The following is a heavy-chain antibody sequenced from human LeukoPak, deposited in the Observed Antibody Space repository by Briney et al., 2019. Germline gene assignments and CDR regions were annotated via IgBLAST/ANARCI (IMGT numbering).Heavy chain of an antibody. CDR2: ISGSGGST. J-gene: IGHJ4*02. CDR3: ASGGELWPRYFDY. CDR1: GFTFSSYA. D-gene: IGHD3-16*01. V-gene: IGHV3-23*01. Sequence: PGGSLRLSCAASGFTFSSYAMSWVRQAPGKGLEWVSAISGSGGSTYYADSVKGRFTISRDNSKNTLYLQMNSLRSEDTAVYYCASGGELWPRYFDYWGQGTLVTVSS.